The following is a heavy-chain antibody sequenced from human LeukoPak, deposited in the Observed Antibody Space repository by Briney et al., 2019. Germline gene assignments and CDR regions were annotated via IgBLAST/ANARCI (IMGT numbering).Heavy chain of an antibody. D-gene: IGHD1-20*01. CDR3: ARCAGDNWNPVEYYFDY. J-gene: IGHJ4*02. V-gene: IGHV1-18*01. Sequence: VASVKVSCKASGYTFTSYGISWVRQAPGQGLEWMGRIGAYNGNTNYAQKLQGRVTMTTDTSTSTAYMELRSLRSDDTAVYYCARCAGDNWNPVEYYFDYWGQGTLVTVSS. CDR2: IGAYNGNT. CDR1: GYTFTSYG.